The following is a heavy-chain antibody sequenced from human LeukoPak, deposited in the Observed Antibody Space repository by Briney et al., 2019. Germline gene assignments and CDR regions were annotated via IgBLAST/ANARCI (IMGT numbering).Heavy chain of an antibody. CDR1: GFTFDDYA. Sequence: GGSLRLSCAASGFTFDDYAMHWVRQASGKGLEWVSHITWDGVSTHYADSVEGRFTISRDNRENSLYLQMNSLRPEDTALYYCAKDRAARGRGNYFYMDVWGKGTTVTVSS. J-gene: IGHJ6*03. CDR2: ITWDGVST. CDR3: AKDRAARGRGNYFYMDV. V-gene: IGHV3-43D*03. D-gene: IGHD2/OR15-2a*01.